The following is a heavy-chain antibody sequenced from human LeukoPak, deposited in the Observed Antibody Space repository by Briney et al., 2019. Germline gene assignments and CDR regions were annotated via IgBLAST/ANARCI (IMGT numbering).Heavy chain of an antibody. CDR1: GFTFSSYA. V-gene: IGHV3-23*01. CDR2: ISGSGGST. D-gene: IGHD4-17*01. Sequence: PGGSLRLSCAASGFTFSSYAMSWVRQAPGKGLEWVSAISGSGGSTYYADSVKGRFTISRDNSKNTLYLQMNSLRAEDTAVYYCAKTQTVTHYYYYMDVWGKGTTVTVSS. CDR3: AKTQTVTHYYYYMDV. J-gene: IGHJ6*03.